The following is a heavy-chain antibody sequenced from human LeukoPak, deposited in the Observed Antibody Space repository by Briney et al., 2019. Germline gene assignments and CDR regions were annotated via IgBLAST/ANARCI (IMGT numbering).Heavy chain of an antibody. CDR3: ARAYYDYVWGSYLDY. CDR2: IYDSGST. J-gene: IGHJ4*02. V-gene: IGHV4-59*01. CDR1: GGSISSYY. Sequence: SETLSLTCTVSGGSISSYYWSWIRQPPGKGLEWIGYIYDSGSTKYNPSLKSRVTISGDTPKNQFSLKLSSVTAADTAVYYCARAYYDYVWGSYLDYWGQGTLVTVSS. D-gene: IGHD3-16*02.